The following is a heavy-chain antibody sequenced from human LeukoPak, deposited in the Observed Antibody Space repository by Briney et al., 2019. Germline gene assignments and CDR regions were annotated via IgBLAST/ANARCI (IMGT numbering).Heavy chain of an antibody. D-gene: IGHD5-12*01. CDR3: ARDPGGYSGYDPIFDY. V-gene: IGHV1-69*13. CDR1: GGTFSSYA. J-gene: IGHJ4*02. Sequence: SVKVSCKASGGTFSSYAISWVRQAPGQGLEWMGGIIPIFGTVNYAQKFQGRVTITADESTSTAYMELSSLRSEDTAVYYCARDPGGYSGYDPIFDYWGQGTLVTVSS. CDR2: IIPIFGTV.